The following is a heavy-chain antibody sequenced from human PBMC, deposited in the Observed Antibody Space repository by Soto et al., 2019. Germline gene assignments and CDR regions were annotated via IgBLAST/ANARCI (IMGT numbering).Heavy chain of an antibody. CDR1: GASVDSGGYS. D-gene: IGHD2-2*01. CDR2: IYHGVST. Sequence: QLQLQESGSGLVKPSQTLSLTCAVSGASVDSGGYSWSWIRQPPGKGLEWIGYIYHGVSTDYNPSLKSRVTISVDSSKNLFSLSLSSVTAADTAVYCFVRSGCSSTACHTDWFAPWGPGTLVTVSS. V-gene: IGHV4-30-2*01. CDR3: VRSGCSSTACHTDWFAP. J-gene: IGHJ5*02.